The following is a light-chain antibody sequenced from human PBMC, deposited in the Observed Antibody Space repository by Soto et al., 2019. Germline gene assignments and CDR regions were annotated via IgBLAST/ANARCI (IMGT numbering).Light chain of an antibody. V-gene: IGLV1-40*01. J-gene: IGLJ1*01. CDR3: QSYDSSLSGSYV. Sequence: QSVLAQPPSVSGAPGQRGTIACTGGSSNLGAGYDVHWYQQLPGTAPKVLIYGNSNRPSGVPDRFSGSKSGTSAALAITGLQAEDEADYYCQSYDSSLSGSYVFGTGTKVTVL. CDR2: GNS. CDR1: SSNLGAGYD.